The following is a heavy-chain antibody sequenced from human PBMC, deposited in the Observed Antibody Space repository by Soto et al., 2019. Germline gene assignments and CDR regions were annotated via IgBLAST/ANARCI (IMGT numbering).Heavy chain of an antibody. V-gene: IGHV1-18*01. D-gene: IGHD3-22*01. CDR1: GYTFTSYG. CDR3: ARDQTLAYYYDSSGYYHYYYYGMDV. Sequence: ASVKVSCKASGYTFTSYGISWVRQAPGQGLEWMGWISAYNGNTNYAQKLQGRVTMTTDTSTSTAHMELRSLRFDDTAVYYCARDQTLAYYYDSSGYYHYYYYGMDVWGQGTTVTVSS. J-gene: IGHJ6*02. CDR2: ISAYNGNT.